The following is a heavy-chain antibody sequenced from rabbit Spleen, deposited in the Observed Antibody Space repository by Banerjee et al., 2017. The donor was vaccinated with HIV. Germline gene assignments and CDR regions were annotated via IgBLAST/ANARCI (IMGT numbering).Heavy chain of an antibody. CDR2: IYTSSGRT. CDR1: GIDFRSYYY. Sequence: QQQLEESGGGLVKPGGTLTLTCKASGIDFRSYYYMCWVRQAPGKGLELIACIYTSSGRTWYASWVNGRFTISRSTSLNTVDLKMPSLTAADTATYFCARGAYDSTSGGYDGYYFNLWGPGTLVTVS. D-gene: IGHD1-1*01. V-gene: IGHV1S43*01. CDR3: ARGAYDSTSGGYDGYYFNL. J-gene: IGHJ4*01.